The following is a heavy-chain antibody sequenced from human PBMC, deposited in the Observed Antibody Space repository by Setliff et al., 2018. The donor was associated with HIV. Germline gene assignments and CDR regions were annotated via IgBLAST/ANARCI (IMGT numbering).Heavy chain of an antibody. J-gene: IGHJ6*04. Sequence: SETLSLTCTVSGVSIGNFYWSWVRQSPGRGLEWIGFIFFTGTTNYNPSLKSRVTISVDTSKKQFSLNLTSVTAADTALYLCVKGATLAGQFYFYMHLWGKGTTVTVSS. CDR1: GVSIGNFY. CDR2: IFFTGTT. V-gene: IGHV4-4*09. D-gene: IGHD6-19*01. CDR3: VKGATLAGQFYFYMHL.